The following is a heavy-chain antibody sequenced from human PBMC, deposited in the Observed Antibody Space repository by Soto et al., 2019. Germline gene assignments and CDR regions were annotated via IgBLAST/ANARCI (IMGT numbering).Heavy chain of an antibody. D-gene: IGHD3-10*01. Sequence: MLSETLSLTCTVSGGSISSYYWSWIREPPGKGLEWIGYIYYSGITKYSPSLKSRVTISVDTSKNQFSLKLSSVTAADTAVYYCARDPGSGSYSYNYFDPWGQGTLVTVSS. V-gene: IGHV4-59*01. J-gene: IGHJ5*02. CDR2: IYYSGIT. CDR1: GGSISSYY. CDR3: ARDPGSGSYSYNYFDP.